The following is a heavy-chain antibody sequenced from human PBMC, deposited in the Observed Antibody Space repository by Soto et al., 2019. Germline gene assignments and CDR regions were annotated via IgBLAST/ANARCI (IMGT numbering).Heavy chain of an antibody. J-gene: IGHJ6*02. CDR3: ARARYSSRFYYGMDV. V-gene: IGHV4-30-4*01. CDR1: GGSISSGDYY. CDR2: IYYSGSA. D-gene: IGHD6-13*01. Sequence: SETLSLTCTVSGGSISSGDYYWSWIRQPPGKGLEWIGYIYYSGSAYYNPSLKSRVTISVDTSKNQFSLKLSSVTAADTAVYYCARARYSSRFYYGMDVWGQGTTVTVSS.